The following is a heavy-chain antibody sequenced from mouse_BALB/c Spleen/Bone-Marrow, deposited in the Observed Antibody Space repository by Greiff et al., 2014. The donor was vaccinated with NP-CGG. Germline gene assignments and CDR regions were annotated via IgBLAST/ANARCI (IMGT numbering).Heavy chain of an antibody. CDR2: IYPGSGGT. CDR3: ARGTTVYYFDY. D-gene: IGHD1-1*01. V-gene: IGHV1-54*01. J-gene: IGHJ2*01. Sequence: QVQLQQSGAELVRPGTSVKVSCKASGYAFTNYLIEWVKQRPGRGLEWIGVIYPGSGGTNYNEKFRDKATLTADKSSSTAYMQLSSLTSDDSAVYFCARGTTVYYFDYWGQGTTLTVSS. CDR1: GYAFTNYL.